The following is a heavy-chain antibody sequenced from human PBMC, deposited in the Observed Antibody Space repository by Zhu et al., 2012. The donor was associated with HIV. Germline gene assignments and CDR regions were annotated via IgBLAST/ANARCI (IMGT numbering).Heavy chain of an antibody. Sequence: QVQLHQWGAGLLKPSETLSLTCAVYGGSFSGYYWSWIRQPPGKGLEWIGEINHSGSTNYNPSLKSRVTISVDTSKKQFSLKLSSVTAADTAVYYCASSFTWSRESSETGYYFDYWGQGTLVTVSX. CDR1: GGSFSGYY. V-gene: IGHV4-34*01. D-gene: IGHD3-10*01. J-gene: IGHJ4*02. CDR2: INHSGST. CDR3: ASSFTWSRESSETGYYFDY.